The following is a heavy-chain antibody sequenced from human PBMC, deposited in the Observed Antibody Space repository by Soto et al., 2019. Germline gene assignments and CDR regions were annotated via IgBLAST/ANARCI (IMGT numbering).Heavy chain of an antibody. V-gene: IGHV4-31*03. CDR3: ARVHTYYYGSGSFRYDAFDI. Sequence: SETLSLTCSVSGGSISSDDYYWSWIRQHSGKGLEWIGYIYYSGSTYYNPSLKSRVTMSVDTSKNRFSLRLSSVTAADTAVYYCARVHTYYYGSGSFRYDAFDIWGQGTMVTVSS. CDR2: IYYSGST. CDR1: GGSISSDDYY. D-gene: IGHD3-10*01. J-gene: IGHJ3*02.